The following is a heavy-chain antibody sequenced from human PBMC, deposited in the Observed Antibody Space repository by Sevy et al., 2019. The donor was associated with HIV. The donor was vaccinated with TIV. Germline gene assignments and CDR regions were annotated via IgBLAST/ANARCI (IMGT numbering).Heavy chain of an antibody. Sequence: SETLSLTCTVSGGSISSSSYYWAWIRQSPGKGLEWIGSIYYTGTTHSNPSLKSRVTISKDISKNQFFLRLRSVTAAGTAMYFCARPNSMASYTLDVWGQVTTVTVSS. D-gene: IGHD3-10*01. V-gene: IGHV4-39*01. J-gene: IGHJ6*02. CDR2: IYYTGTT. CDR1: GGSISSSSYY. CDR3: ARPNSMASYTLDV.